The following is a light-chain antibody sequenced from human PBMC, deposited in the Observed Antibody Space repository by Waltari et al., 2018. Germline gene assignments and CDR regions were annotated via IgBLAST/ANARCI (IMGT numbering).Light chain of an antibody. J-gene: IGKJ2*01. Sequence: DIQMTQSPSILSASVGDRVTITCRASQSIRTWLAWYQQKPGKAPKLLLYSTSNLETGVPSRFSGSGSGTEFSLTISSLQPDDFATYYCQQYNTYSTYTFGQGTKLEIE. CDR3: QQYNTYSTYT. V-gene: IGKV1-5*03. CDR1: QSIRTW. CDR2: STS.